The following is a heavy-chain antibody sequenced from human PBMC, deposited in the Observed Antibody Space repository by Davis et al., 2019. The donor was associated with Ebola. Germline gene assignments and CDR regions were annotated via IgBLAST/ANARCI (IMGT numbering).Heavy chain of an antibody. D-gene: IGHD1-26*01. CDR1: GFSVVTSGVR. V-gene: IGHV2-5*01. J-gene: IGHJ5*02. CDR2: ISSNDNR. Sequence: SGPTLVKPTQTLTLTCTFSGFSVVTSGVRVDWVRQPPGKALEWLAFISSNDNRRYNPSLKTRLTITKDTFKNQVVLTMTNMQPVDAGTYYCAHSQNLVLGGSWGQGILVTVSS. CDR3: AHSQNLVLGGS.